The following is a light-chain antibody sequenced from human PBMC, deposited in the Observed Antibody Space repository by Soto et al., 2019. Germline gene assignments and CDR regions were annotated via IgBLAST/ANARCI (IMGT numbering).Light chain of an antibody. CDR3: QQYGSSPLT. Sequence: EIVMTQSPATLSLSPGERVTLSCRASQSVSSNYLAWYQQKPGQAPRLLIYGASSRATGIPDRFSGSGSGTDFTLTISRLEPEDFAVYYCQQYGSSPLTFGQGTRLEIK. CDR2: GAS. V-gene: IGKV3-20*01. J-gene: IGKJ5*01. CDR1: QSVSSNY.